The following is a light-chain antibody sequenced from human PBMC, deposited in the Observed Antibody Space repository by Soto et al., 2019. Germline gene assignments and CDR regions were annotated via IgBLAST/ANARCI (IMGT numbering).Light chain of an antibody. CDR1: SRDVGGYNY. CDR2: EVS. Sequence: QSALTQPPSASGSPGQSVTISCTGTSRDVGGYNYVSWYQQHPGKAPKLMIYEVSKRPSGVPDRFSGSKSGNTASLTVSGLQAEDEADYYCSSYAGSNNVVFGGGPKLTVL. V-gene: IGLV2-8*01. CDR3: SSYAGSNNVV. J-gene: IGLJ2*01.